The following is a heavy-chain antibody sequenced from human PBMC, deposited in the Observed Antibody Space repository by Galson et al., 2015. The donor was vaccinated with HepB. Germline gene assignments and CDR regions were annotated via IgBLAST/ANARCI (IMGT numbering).Heavy chain of an antibody. D-gene: IGHD3-16*01. J-gene: IGHJ4*02. V-gene: IGHV3-48*03. CDR1: GFTFIAYE. Sequence: SLRLSCAASGFTFIAYEMSWVRLAPGKGLEWISHITTSGSTIYYADSVKGRFTVSRDNAKNSLYLQMTSLRVEDTAVYYCARDKGRRLWRDVGYIDYWDQGVLVTVSS. CDR2: ITTSGSTI. CDR3: ARDKGRRLWRDVGYIDY.